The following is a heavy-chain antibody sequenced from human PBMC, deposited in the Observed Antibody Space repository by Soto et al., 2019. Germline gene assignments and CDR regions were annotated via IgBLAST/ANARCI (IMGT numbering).Heavy chain of an antibody. D-gene: IGHD3-10*01. V-gene: IGHV3-23*01. CDR3: AAPRDEYGSGVSWFTYGMDI. Sequence: TWGSLRLASLASGFTFSDFAMTWFRHFQGRGLEWVASLDGAGGSTYYAESVRGRFSISRDNSQNTLFLQMKRLTVDDTAIYYCAAPRDEYGSGVSWFTYGMDIWGQGTTVTVSS. J-gene: IGHJ6*02. CDR2: LDGAGGST. CDR1: GFTFSDFA.